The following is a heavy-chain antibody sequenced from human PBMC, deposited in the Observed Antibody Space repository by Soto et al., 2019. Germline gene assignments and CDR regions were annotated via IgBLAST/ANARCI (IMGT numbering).Heavy chain of an antibody. CDR2: VYDSGST. J-gene: IGHJ1*01. CDR3: ARGIGDYSAEYFQH. V-gene: IGHV4-4*02. CDR1: GGSISSSDW. D-gene: IGHD3-22*01. Sequence: QVQLQESGPGLVKPSGTLSLTCAVSGGSISSSDWWSWVRQPPGKGLEWIGEVYDSGSTNYNPSLKSRVTISVDKSKNQFSLKLRSVTAADTAVYYCARGIGDYSAEYFQHWGQGTLVTVSS.